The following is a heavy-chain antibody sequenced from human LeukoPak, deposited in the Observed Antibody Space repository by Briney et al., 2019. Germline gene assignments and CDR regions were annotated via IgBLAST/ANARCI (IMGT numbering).Heavy chain of an antibody. CDR2: IYYSGST. CDR3: ASEVTPELCSSGWYTVD. J-gene: IGHJ4*02. CDR1: GGSISSGEYY. V-gene: IGHV4-30-4*01. Sequence: PSQTLSLTCTVSGGSISSGEYYWSWIRQPPGKGLEWIGYIYYSGSTYYNPSLKSRVTISVDTSKNQFSLKLSSVAPADTDVYYCASEVTPELCSSGWYTVDWGQGTLVTVSS. D-gene: IGHD6-19*01.